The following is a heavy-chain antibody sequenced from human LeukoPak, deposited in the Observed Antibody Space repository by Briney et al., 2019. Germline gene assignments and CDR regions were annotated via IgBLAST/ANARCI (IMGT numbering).Heavy chain of an antibody. J-gene: IGHJ6*02. V-gene: IGHV4-4*02. Sequence: PSETLSLTCSVSAGSISSGSWWSWVRQSPVKGLEWIGEIYLYGTTNYNPSLKSRVTMSVDRSKNQFSLKLSSVTAADTAVYYCARQKWEQQGRDYYFNGLDVWGPGTTVTVSS. D-gene: IGHD1-26*01. CDR3: ARQKWEQQGRDYYFNGLDV. CDR1: AGSISSGSW. CDR2: IYLYGTT.